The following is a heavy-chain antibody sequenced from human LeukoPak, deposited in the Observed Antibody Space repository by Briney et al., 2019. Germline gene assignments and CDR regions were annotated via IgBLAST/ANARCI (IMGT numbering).Heavy chain of an antibody. J-gene: IGHJ4*02. Sequence: SETLSLTCTVSGGSISSGSYYWGWIRQPPGKGLEWIGSIYYSGSTYNNPSLKSRVTISVDTSKNQFSLKLSSVTAADTAVYYCARDPSYYYGSGSYVGYWGQGTLVTVSS. D-gene: IGHD3-10*01. CDR3: ARDPSYYYGSGSYVGY. V-gene: IGHV4-39*07. CDR2: IYYSGST. CDR1: GGSISSGSYY.